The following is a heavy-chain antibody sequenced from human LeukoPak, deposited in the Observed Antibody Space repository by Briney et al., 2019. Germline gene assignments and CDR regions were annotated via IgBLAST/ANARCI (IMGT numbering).Heavy chain of an antibody. D-gene: IGHD6-19*01. Sequence: GGSLRLSCAASRFSFSNYAMHWVRQDSGRGLEWLAVISHDGINTYYADSVKGRFTISRDNSKNTLYLQMNSLRAEDTAVYFCARWRRGGWSLDYWGQGTLVTVSS. V-gene: IGHV3-30*03. CDR3: ARWRRGGWSLDY. CDR2: ISHDGINT. CDR1: RFSFSNYA. J-gene: IGHJ4*02.